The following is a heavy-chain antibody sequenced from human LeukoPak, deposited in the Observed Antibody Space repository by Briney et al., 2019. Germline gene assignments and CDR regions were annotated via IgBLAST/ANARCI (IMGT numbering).Heavy chain of an antibody. V-gene: IGHV3-7*01. Sequence: PGGSLRLSCAASGFTFSSSWMAWVRQAPGKGLEWVGNIKEDGTAKNYVVSVRGRFTISRDNAKNSLYLQMNSLRGEDTAVYYCTRDSGYNAFDIWGQGTMVTVS. J-gene: IGHJ3*02. CDR1: GFTFSSSW. CDR3: TRDSGYNAFDI. D-gene: IGHD5-12*01. CDR2: IKEDGTAK.